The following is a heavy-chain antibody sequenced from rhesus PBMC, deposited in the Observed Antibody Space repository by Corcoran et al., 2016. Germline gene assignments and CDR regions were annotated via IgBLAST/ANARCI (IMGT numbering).Heavy chain of an antibody. J-gene: IGHJ4*01. CDR1: GGSISDDYY. D-gene: IGHD4-29*01. V-gene: IGHV4-106*01. CDR3: ARVHGSTEFDS. Sequence: QVQLQESGPGLVKPSEPLSLTCAVSGGSISDDYYWSWIRQHPGKALELIGYFYGSGTGTNYNPSLKKRVTCSIDTHKNQFSLKLSSLTAAETAVDYWARVHGSTEFDSWGQGVLVTVSS. CDR2: FYGSGTGT.